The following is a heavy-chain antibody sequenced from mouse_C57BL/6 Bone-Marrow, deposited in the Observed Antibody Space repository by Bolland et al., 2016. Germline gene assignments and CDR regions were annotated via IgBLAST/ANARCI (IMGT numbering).Heavy chain of an antibody. Sequence: PSSGYTKYNQKFKDKATLTADKSSSTAYMQLSSLTYEDSAVYYCARDPPIYYYAMDYCGQGTS. CDR2: PSSGYT. CDR3: ARDPPIYYYAMDY. V-gene: IGHV1-7*01. J-gene: IGHJ4*01.